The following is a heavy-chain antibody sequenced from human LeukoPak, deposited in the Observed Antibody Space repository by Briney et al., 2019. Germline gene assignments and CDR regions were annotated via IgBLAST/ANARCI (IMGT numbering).Heavy chain of an antibody. D-gene: IGHD5-18*01. CDR2: IYYSGST. CDR1: GGSISSSSYY. CDR3: ARDSLFSGYSYGDWYFDL. Sequence: SETLSLTCTVSGGSISSSSYYWGWIRQPPGKGLEWIGSIYYSGSTYYNPSLKSRVTLSVDTSKNQFSLKLSSVTAADTAVYYCARDSLFSGYSYGDWYFDLWGRGTLVTVSS. J-gene: IGHJ2*01. V-gene: IGHV4-39*02.